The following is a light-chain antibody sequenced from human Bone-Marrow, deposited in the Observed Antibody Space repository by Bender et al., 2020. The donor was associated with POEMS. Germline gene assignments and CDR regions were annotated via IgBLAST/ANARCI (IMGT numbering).Light chain of an antibody. V-gene: IGLV1-44*01. CDR3: SSWDDSLNGWV. Sequence: QSVLTQPPSASGTPGQSVTISCSGTSSNFGNNAANWYQHVPGTAPKLLIYSNNQRPSGVPDRFSAPTAGTSASLAISGLDADDEADYYWSSWDDSLNGWVFGGGTKLTVL. J-gene: IGLJ3*02. CDR1: SSNFGNNA. CDR2: SNN.